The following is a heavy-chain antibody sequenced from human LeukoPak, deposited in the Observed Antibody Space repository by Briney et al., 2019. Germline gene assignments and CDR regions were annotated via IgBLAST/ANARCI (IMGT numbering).Heavy chain of an antibody. D-gene: IGHD5-12*01. Sequence: SETLSLTCTVSGGSINSYYWRWIRQPPGKGLEWIGYIYYSGTINDNPSLKSRVTMSIDTSKNQLSLKLSSVAVWDTAMYFCVRVRANDYCGGYWFDPWGQGTLVTVSS. CDR2: IYYSGTI. CDR1: GGSINSYY. CDR3: VRVRANDYCGGYWFDP. V-gene: IGHV4-59*01. J-gene: IGHJ5*02.